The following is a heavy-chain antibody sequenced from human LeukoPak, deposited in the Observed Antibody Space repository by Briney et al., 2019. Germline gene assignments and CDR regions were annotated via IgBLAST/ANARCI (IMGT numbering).Heavy chain of an antibody. Sequence: GGSLRLSCAASGFGFGQYEMNWVRQAPGKGLEWVSYISSSSSTIYYADSVKGRFTISRDNAKNSLYLQMNSLRAEDTAVYYCARGDCSSTSCLGTYYYYYYMDVWGKGTTVTVSS. D-gene: IGHD2-2*01. J-gene: IGHJ6*03. CDR2: ISSSSSTI. CDR1: GFGFGQYE. CDR3: ARGDCSSTSCLGTYYYYYYMDV. V-gene: IGHV3-48*03.